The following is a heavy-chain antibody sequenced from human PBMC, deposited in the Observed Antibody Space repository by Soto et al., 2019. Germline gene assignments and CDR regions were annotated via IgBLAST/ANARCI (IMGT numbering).Heavy chain of an antibody. CDR1: GFTVSSNY. Sequence: VGSLRLSCAASGFTVSSNYMSWVRQATGKGLEWVAVIYSGGSTYYADSVKGRFTISRDNSKNTLYLHMNSLRAEDTAVYYCERLGHDVLWFGELKYCYSYMDVWGKGTMVTVSS. D-gene: IGHD3-10*01. CDR3: ERLGHDVLWFGELKYCYSYMDV. CDR2: IYSGGST. V-gene: IGHV3-66*01. J-gene: IGHJ6*03.